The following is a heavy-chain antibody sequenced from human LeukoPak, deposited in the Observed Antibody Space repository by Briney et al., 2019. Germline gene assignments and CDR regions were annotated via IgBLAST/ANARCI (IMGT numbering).Heavy chain of an antibody. D-gene: IGHD3-16*02. CDR2: IYHSGST. V-gene: IGHV4-38-2*02. Sequence: SETLSLTCTVSGYSISSGYYWGWIRQPPGKGLEWIGSIYHSGSTYYNPSLKSRVTISVDTSKNQFSLKLSSVTAADTAVYYCARVMITFGGVIDFDYWGQGTLVTVSS. CDR1: GYSISSGYY. J-gene: IGHJ4*02. CDR3: ARVMITFGGVIDFDY.